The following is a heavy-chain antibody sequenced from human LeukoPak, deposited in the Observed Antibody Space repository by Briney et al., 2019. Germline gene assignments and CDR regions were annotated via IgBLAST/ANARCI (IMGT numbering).Heavy chain of an antibody. D-gene: IGHD3-22*01. CDR3: SRGGDCYDSSGYWGY. CDR2: INPNNGGT. CDR1: GYTFTGYY. Sequence: EASVKDSCKASGYTFTGYYMHWVRQAPGQGVERMGWINPNNGGTNYAQTFQGRDTMTRDTSISTDYMELSRLRADDTAVYYCSRGGDCYDSSGYWGYWGQGTLVIVSS. V-gene: IGHV1-2*02. J-gene: IGHJ4*02.